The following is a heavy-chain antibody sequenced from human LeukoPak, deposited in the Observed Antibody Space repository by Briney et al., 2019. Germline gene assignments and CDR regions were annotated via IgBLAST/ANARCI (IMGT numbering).Heavy chain of an antibody. J-gene: IGHJ3*02. CDR2: IRSKAYGGTT. V-gene: IGHV3-49*04. Sequence: PGGSLRLSCTASGFTFGDYAMGWVRQAPGKGLEWVGFIRSKAYGGTTEYAASVKGRFTISRDDSKSIAYLQMNSLKTEDTAVYYCTRVIEVPPDAFDIWGQGTMVTVSS. CDR3: TRVIEVPPDAFDI. D-gene: IGHD2/OR15-2a*01. CDR1: GFTFGDYA.